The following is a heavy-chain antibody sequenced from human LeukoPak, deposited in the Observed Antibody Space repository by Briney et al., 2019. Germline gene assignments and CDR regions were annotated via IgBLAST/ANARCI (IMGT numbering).Heavy chain of an antibody. CDR2: IYYSGST. D-gene: IGHD3-10*01. CDR3: ARGMRVTRLVDY. V-gene: IGHV4-59*01. Sequence: KSSETLSLTCTVSGVSISSYYWSWIRQPPGKGLEWIGYIYYSGSTNYNPSLKSRVTISVDTSKNQFSLKLSSVTAADTAVYYCARGMRVTRLVDYWGQGTLVTVSS. J-gene: IGHJ4*02. CDR1: GVSISSYY.